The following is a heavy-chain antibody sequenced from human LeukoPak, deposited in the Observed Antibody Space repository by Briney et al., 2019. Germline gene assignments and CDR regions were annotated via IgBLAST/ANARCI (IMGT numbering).Heavy chain of an antibody. V-gene: IGHV3-64*01. D-gene: IGHD3-9*01. J-gene: IGHJ4*02. Sequence: GGSLRLSCAASGFTFSRSAMHWVRQAPGKGLQYVSGITSGSSTYYANSVKGRFTISRDNSKNTLYLQMGSLRAEDMAVYYCARAAYYDTLTGAVTGYYFDSWGQGTLVTVSS. CDR3: ARAAYYDTLTGAVTGYYFDS. CDR1: GFTFSRSA. CDR2: ITSGSST.